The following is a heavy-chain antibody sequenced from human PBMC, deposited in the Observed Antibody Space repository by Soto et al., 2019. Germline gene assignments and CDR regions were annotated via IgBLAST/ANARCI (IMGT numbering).Heavy chain of an antibody. CDR3: AAAYYDSSAGFDY. D-gene: IGHD3-22*01. J-gene: IGHJ4*02. CDR1: VFTFTSSA. V-gene: IGHV1-58*01. Sequence: QIQLVQSVPEVKKPGTSVQVSCKASVFTFTSSAVQWVRQARGQRLEWIGWIVVGSGNTNYAQKFQERVTITRDMSKRKAYMELRSLSSEDTAVYYCAAAYYDSSAGFDYWGQGTLVTVSS. CDR2: IVVGSGNT.